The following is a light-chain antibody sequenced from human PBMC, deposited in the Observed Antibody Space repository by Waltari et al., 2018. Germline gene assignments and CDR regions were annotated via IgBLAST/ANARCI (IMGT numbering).Light chain of an antibody. CDR3: QQCYSTPYT. Sequence: EVVLTQSPATLSLFPGERAILSCRASQSVSRSLAWYQQKPGLAPRLLIYDASNRATGIPARFSGSGSGTDFTLTISSLQAADVAVYYCQQCYSTPYTFGQGTKLEIK. CDR1: QSVSRS. J-gene: IGKJ2*01. V-gene: IGKV3-11*01. CDR2: DAS.